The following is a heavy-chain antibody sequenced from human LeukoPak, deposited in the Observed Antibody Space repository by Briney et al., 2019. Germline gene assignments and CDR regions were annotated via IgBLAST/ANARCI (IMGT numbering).Heavy chain of an antibody. V-gene: IGHV3-13*01. J-gene: IGHJ5*02. CDR2: IGTVGDT. CDR1: GFTFSRYD. D-gene: IGHD2-2*01. CDR3: ARPRPEYCSNTGCYRGGFDP. Sequence: GGSLRLSCAASGFTFSRYDMHWVRQATGKGLEWVSGIGTVGDTYYPGSVKGRFTISREDAKNSLYLQMNSLRAGGTAVYYCARPRPEYCSNTGCYRGGFDPWGQGTLVTVSS.